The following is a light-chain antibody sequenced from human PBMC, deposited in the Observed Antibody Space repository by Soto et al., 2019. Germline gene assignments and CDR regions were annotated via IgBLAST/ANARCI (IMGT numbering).Light chain of an antibody. CDR2: KVS. V-gene: IGKV2-30*02. J-gene: IGKJ1*01. CDR3: VQTIHWPWT. Sequence: DVVMTQSPLSLPVTLGQPASISCRSNQSLVHSDGIAYFSWFQQRTGRSPRRLIYKVSKRDSGVPARFSGSGSGTDFARKISRVEAEDVGVYYCVQTIHWPWTFGQGTKVEIK. CDR1: QSLVHSDGIAY.